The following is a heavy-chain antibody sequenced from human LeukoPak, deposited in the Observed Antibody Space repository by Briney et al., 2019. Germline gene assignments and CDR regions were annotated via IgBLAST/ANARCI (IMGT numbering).Heavy chain of an antibody. V-gene: IGHV3-33*06. CDR2: IWYDGSQK. CDR1: GITFSTSG. Sequence: PGGPLRLSCAASGITFSTSGMHWVRQAPGKGLEWVAVIWYDGSQKYYADSVKGRFTISRDNSKDTLFLQMNSLTLEDTAVYYCAKDTGHLILGDYWGQGTLVIVSS. J-gene: IGHJ4*02. CDR3: AKDTGHLILGDY. D-gene: IGHD7-27*01.